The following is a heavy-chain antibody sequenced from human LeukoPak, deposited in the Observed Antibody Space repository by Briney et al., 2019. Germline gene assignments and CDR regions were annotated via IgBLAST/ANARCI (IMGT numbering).Heavy chain of an antibody. J-gene: IGHJ6*03. CDR3: TTRIGDPGLWFGELLLRYYYYYYMDV. CDR1: GFTFSNAW. D-gene: IGHD3-10*01. V-gene: IGHV3-15*01. CDR2: IKSKTDGGTT. Sequence: PGGSLRLSCAASGFTFSNAWMSWVRQAPGKGLEWVGRIKSKTDGGTTDYAAPVKGRFTISRDDSKNTLYLQMNSLKTEDTAVYYCTTRIGDPGLWFGELLLRYYYYYYMDVWGKGTTVTISS.